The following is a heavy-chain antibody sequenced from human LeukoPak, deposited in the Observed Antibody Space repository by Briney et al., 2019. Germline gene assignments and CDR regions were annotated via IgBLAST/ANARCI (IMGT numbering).Heavy chain of an antibody. CDR1: GFTFSSYS. D-gene: IGHD3-3*01. CDR2: ISSSSSYI. V-gene: IGHV3-21*01. Sequence: GGSLRLSCAASGFTFSSYSMNWVRQAPGKGLEWVSSISSSSSYIYYADSVKGRFTISRDNAKSSLYLQMNSLKPDDTAVYYCAKGPYHDFWPFDRWGQGALATVSS. CDR3: AKGPYHDFWPFDR. J-gene: IGHJ4*02.